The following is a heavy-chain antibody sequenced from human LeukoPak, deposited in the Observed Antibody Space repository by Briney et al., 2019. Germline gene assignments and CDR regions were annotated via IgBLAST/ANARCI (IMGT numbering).Heavy chain of an antibody. V-gene: IGHV1-3*01. CDR1: GYTFTSYA. CDR3: ARQGVQYYDILTGYFPFDY. D-gene: IGHD3-9*01. CDR2: INAGNGNT. Sequence: ASVKVSCKASGYTFTSYAMHWVRQAPGQRLEWMGWINAGNGNTKYSQKFQGRVTITRDTSASTAYLQWSSLKASDTAMYYCARQGVQYYDILTGYFPFDYWGQGTLVTVSS. J-gene: IGHJ4*02.